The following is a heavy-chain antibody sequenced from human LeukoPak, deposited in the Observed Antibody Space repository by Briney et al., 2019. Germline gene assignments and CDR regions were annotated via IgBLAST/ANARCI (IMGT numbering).Heavy chain of an antibody. V-gene: IGHV3-7*01. D-gene: IGHD2-15*01. CDR1: GFTFSSSW. CDR2: IKQDGTEE. CDR3: AGDRGVAATSGFDY. J-gene: IGHJ4*02. Sequence: GGSLRLSCVASGFTFSSSWMSWVRRAPGKGLEWVANIKQDGTEEYYVDSVRGRFSISKDNAKNSLYLQMNSLRAEDTAVYYCAGDRGVAATSGFDYWGQGTLVTVSS.